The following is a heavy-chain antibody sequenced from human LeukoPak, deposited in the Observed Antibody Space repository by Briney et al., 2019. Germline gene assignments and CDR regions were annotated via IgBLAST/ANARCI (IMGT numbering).Heavy chain of an antibody. CDR3: ARVNRHIVVVTATYYMDV. D-gene: IGHD2-21*02. CDR2: ISGSGGST. CDR1: GFTFSSYG. V-gene: IGHV3-23*01. J-gene: IGHJ6*03. Sequence: GGSLRLSCAASGFTFSSYGMSWVRQAPGKGLEWVSAISGSGGSTYYADSVKGRFTISRDNSRNTLFLQMNSLRAEDTAVYYCARVNRHIVVVTATYYMDVWGKGTTVTISS.